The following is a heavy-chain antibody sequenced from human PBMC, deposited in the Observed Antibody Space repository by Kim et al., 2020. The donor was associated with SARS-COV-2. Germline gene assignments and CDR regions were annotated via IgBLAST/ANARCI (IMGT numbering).Heavy chain of an antibody. CDR1: GGSISSSSYY. CDR3: ARPISSSGWYVY. Sequence: SETLSLTCTVSGGSISSSSYYWGWIRQPPGKGLECIGSIYYCWSTYYTPSLKSRVTISVDTSKNQFSLKLSSLTAADTAVYYCARPISSSGWYVYWGQGTLVTVSS. J-gene: IGHJ4*02. D-gene: IGHD6-19*01. CDR2: IYYCWST. V-gene: IGHV4-39*01.